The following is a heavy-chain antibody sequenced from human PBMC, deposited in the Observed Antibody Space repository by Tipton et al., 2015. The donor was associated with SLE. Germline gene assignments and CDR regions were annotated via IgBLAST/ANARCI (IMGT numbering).Heavy chain of an antibody. D-gene: IGHD5-12*01. Sequence: SLRLSCAASGFLFRYPYMDWVRQTPGKGLEWVGRIRNTLKSYTTQYAASVNGRFIISRDDSKKSLFLQMNSLTTEDTAVYYCARERWLRRDDFDFWGQVTMVTVSS. CDR3: ARERWLRRDDFDF. V-gene: IGHV3-72*01. CDR2: IRNTLKSYTT. CDR1: GFLFRYPY. J-gene: IGHJ3*01.